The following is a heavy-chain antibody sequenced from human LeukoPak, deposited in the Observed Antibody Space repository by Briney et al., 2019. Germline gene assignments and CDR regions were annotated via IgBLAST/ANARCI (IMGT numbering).Heavy chain of an antibody. CDR1: GLSFSAYA. J-gene: IGHJ6*02. CDR3: AKDSQWIQRPYCGGDCHTGLMDV. D-gene: IGHD2-21*02. V-gene: IGHV3-23*01. Sequence: PGGSLRLSCAASGLSFSAYAMGWVRQAPGKGLEWVSIISGGGAKTYYADSVKGRFTISRDNSENTVYLQMNSLRAEDTAVYYCAKDSQWIQRPYCGGDCHTGLMDVWGQGTTVTVSS. CDR2: ISGGGAKT.